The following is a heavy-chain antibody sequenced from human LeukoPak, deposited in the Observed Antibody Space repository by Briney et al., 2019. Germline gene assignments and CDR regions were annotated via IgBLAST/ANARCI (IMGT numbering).Heavy chain of an antibody. CDR3: AKGWSSGWPYYFDY. V-gene: IGHV1-2*02. D-gene: IGHD6-19*01. J-gene: IGHJ4*02. Sequence: ASVKVSCKASGYTFTGYYMHWVRQAPGQGLEWMGWINPNSGGTSYAQKFQGRVTMTRDTSISTAYMELSRLRSDDTAVYYCAKGWSSGWPYYFDYWGQGTLVTVSS. CDR2: INPNSGGT. CDR1: GYTFTGYY.